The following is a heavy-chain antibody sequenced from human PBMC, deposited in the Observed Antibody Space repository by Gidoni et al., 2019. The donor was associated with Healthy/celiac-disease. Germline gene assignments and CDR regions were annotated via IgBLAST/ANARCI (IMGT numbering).Heavy chain of an antibody. CDR2: IIPILGIA. J-gene: IGHJ4*02. CDR1: GGTFSSYT. Sequence: QVQLVQSGAEVKKPGSSVKVSCKASGGTFSSYTISWVRQAPGQGLEWMGRIIPILGIANYAQKFQGRVTITADKSTSTAYMELSSLRSEDTAVYYCARDPIYGDSTNVWGQGTLVTVSS. V-gene: IGHV1-69*08. D-gene: IGHD4-17*01. CDR3: ARDPIYGDSTNV.